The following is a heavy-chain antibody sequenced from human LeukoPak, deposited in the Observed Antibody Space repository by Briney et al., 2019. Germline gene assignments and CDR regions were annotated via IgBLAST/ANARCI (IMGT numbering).Heavy chain of an antibody. D-gene: IGHD4-23*01. CDR2: INKDGSDK. CDR1: GFTFNMYW. J-gene: IGHJ4*02. Sequence: SGGCLRLSCAASGFTFNMYWMTWVRQAPGKGLESVAYINKDGSDKYYVDSVKGRFTVSRDIAKNSLYLQMNSLRAEDTAVYYCARDAGYGGNSDYWGQGTLVTVSS. V-gene: IGHV3-7*01. CDR3: ARDAGYGGNSDY.